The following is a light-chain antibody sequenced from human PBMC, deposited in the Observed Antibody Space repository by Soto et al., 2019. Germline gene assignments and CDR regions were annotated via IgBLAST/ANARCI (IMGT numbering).Light chain of an antibody. CDR2: YDS. V-gene: IGLV3-21*04. CDR1: NIGNKR. Sequence: SYELTQPPSVSVDPEKTATITCGGNNIGNKRVHWYRQKPGQAPVLLISYDSDRPSGIPERFSGSNSENTATLTISRVEAGDEADYYCQVWDIMTENYVFGSGTKLTVL. CDR3: QVWDIMTENYV. J-gene: IGLJ1*01.